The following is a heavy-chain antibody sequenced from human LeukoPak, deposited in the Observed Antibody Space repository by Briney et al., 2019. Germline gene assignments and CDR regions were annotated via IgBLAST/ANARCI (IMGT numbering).Heavy chain of an antibody. V-gene: IGHV4-34*01. J-gene: IGHJ4*02. CDR1: GGSFSGYY. CDR2: INHSGST. Sequence: NPSETLSLTCAVYGGSFSGYYWSWIRQPPGKGLEWIGEINHSGSTNYNPSLKSRVTISVDTSKNQSSLKLSSVTAADTAVYYCARGRDYDYVWGSYRYTYYFDYWGQGTLVTVSS. D-gene: IGHD3-16*02. CDR3: ARGRDYDYVWGSYRYTYYFDY.